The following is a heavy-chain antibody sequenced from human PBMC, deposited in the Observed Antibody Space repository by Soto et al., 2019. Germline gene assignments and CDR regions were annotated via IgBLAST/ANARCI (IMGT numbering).Heavy chain of an antibody. D-gene: IGHD6-19*01. CDR2: ISYDVTNK. CDR3: AKDLRIAVAGTDYFDS. V-gene: IGHV3-30*18. CDR1: GFSFSSYG. J-gene: IGHJ4*02. Sequence: QVQLVESGGGVVQPGRSLRLSCAASGFSFSSYGMHWVRQAPGKGLEWXAVISYDVTNKYYADSVKGRFTISRDNSKNTLYLQMNSLRAEDTAVYYCAKDLRIAVAGTDYFDSWGQGTLVTVSS.